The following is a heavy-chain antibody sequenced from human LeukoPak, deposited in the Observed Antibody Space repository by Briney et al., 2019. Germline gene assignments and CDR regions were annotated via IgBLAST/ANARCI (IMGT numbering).Heavy chain of an antibody. CDR3: ARDKITGTTGGYYYGMDV. V-gene: IGHV3-33*01. D-gene: IGHD1-7*01. CDR2: IWYDESNK. CDR1: GFTFSSYG. Sequence: GRSLRLSCAASGFTFSSYGMHWVRQAPGKGLEWVAVIWYDESNKYYADSVKGRFTISRDNSKNTLYLQMNSLRAEDTAVYYCARDKITGTTGGYYYGMDVWGQGTTVTVSS. J-gene: IGHJ6*02.